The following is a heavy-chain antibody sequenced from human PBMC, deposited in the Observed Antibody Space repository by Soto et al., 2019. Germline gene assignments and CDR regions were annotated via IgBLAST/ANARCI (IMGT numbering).Heavy chain of an antibody. CDR1: GYTFTGYY. J-gene: IGHJ4*02. Sequence: ASVKVSCKASGYTFTGYYMHWVRQAPGQGLEWMGWINPNSGGTNYAQKFQGWVTMTRDTSISTAYMELSSLRSEDTAVYYCATSGIAVAPYYFWGQGTLVTVSS. CDR2: INPNSGGT. V-gene: IGHV1-2*04. CDR3: ATSGIAVAPYYF. D-gene: IGHD6-19*01.